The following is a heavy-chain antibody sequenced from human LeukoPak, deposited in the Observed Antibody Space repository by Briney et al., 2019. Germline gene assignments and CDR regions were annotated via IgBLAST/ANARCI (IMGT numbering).Heavy chain of an antibody. CDR2: IYHSGGT. V-gene: IGHV4-4*02. CDR1: GGSVSSDNW. Sequence: PSGTLSLTCAVSGGSVSSDNWWGWVRQSPGKGLEWIGEIYHSGGTNYNPSLTSRVTISVDKSKNQFSLTLSSVTAADTAVYYCVRPYYYYMDVWGKGATVTVSS. J-gene: IGHJ6*03. CDR3: VRPYYYYMDV.